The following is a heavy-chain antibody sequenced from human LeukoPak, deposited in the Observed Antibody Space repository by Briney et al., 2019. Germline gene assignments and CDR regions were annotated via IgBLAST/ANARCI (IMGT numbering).Heavy chain of an antibody. J-gene: IGHJ4*02. Sequence: GSLRLSCAASGFTFSSYSMNWVRQAPGKGLEWVSYISSSSSTIYYADSVKGRFTISRDNAKNSLYLQMNSLRAEDTAVYYCARGGTIRGYYFDYWGQGTLVTVSS. CDR3: ARGGTIRGYYFDY. CDR2: ISSSSSTI. D-gene: IGHD1-7*01. CDR1: GFTFSSYS. V-gene: IGHV3-48*01.